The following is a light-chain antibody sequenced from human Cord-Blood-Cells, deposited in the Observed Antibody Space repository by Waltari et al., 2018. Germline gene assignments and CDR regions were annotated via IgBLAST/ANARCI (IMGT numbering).Light chain of an antibody. CDR3: AAWDDSLNGPV. CDR1: SSNIGTHA. J-gene: IGLJ3*02. V-gene: IGLV1-36*01. CDR2: VDD. Sequence: QSVLTQPPSVSEAPRQRVTISCSGNSSNIGTHAVNWYQQLPGVRPNLLIYVDDRLPSGVSDRFSGAKSGTSASLAISGLQSEDEADYYCAAWDDSLNGPVFGGGTKLTVL.